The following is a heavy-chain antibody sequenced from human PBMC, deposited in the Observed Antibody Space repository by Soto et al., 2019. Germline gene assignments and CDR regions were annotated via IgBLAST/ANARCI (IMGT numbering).Heavy chain of an antibody. V-gene: IGHV3-30-3*01. CDR1: GFTFSSYA. J-gene: IGHJ6*02. Sequence: VQLVESGGGVVQPGRSLRLSCAASGFTFSSYAMHWVRQAPGKGLEWVAVISYDGSNKYYADSVKGRFTISRDNSKNTLYLQMNSLRAEDTAVYYCARGSPPPLIYYYYGMDVWGQGTTVTVSS. CDR2: ISYDGSNK. CDR3: ARGSPPPLIYYYYGMDV. D-gene: IGHD3-16*02.